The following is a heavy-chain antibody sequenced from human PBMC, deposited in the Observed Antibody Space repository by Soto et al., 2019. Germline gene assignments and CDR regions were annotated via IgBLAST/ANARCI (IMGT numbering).Heavy chain of an antibody. J-gene: IGHJ6*03. V-gene: IGHV4-59*01. CDR1: GGSISSYY. Sequence: SETLSLTCTVSGGSISSYYWSWIRQPPGKGLEWIGYIYYSGSTNYNPSLKSRVTISVDTSKNRLSLKRSSVTAADTAVYYCASGGPTAYCGGDCYYYYMDVWGKGTTVTVSS. D-gene: IGHD2-21*01. CDR3: ASGGPTAYCGGDCYYYYMDV. CDR2: IYYSGST.